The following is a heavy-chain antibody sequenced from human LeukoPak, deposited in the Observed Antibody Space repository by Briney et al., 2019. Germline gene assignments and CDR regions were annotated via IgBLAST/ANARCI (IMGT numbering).Heavy chain of an antibody. V-gene: IGHV3-21*01. D-gene: IGHD4-17*01. CDR1: GFTFTTYS. Sequence: GGSLRLSCEASGFTFTTYSMTGVRQAPGKGLEWVSIISSGSSAIFSADALKGRFTISRDDAKNLLYLDMNSLRAEDTAVYYCARGHTAVTRHFDFWGQGNLVTVSS. CDR3: ARGHTAVTRHFDF. CDR2: ISSGSSAI. J-gene: IGHJ4*02.